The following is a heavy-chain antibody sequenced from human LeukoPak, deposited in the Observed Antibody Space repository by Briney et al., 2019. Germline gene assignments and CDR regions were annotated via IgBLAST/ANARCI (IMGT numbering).Heavy chain of an antibody. Sequence: KSSETLSLTCTVYGGSISSYYWSWIRQPPGEGLEWIGYIHYSGSTYYNPSLRSRITISVDPSRNQFSLNLSSVTAADTAVYYCASARGFCGPYYYDSSGCLDYWGQGTLVTVSS. CDR1: GGSISSYY. CDR3: ASARGFCGPYYYDSSGCLDY. J-gene: IGHJ4*02. D-gene: IGHD3-22*01. V-gene: IGHV4-59*08. CDR2: IHYSGST.